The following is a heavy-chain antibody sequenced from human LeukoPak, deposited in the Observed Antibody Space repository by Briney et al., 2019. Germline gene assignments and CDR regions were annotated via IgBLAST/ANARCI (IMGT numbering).Heavy chain of an antibody. J-gene: IGHJ2*01. Sequence: GRSLRLSCAASGFTFSSYGMHWVRQAPGKGLEWVALISYDGSNKYYADSVKGRFIISRDNSKNTLYLQINSLRAEDTAVYYCAKDVAGGITHWYIDLWGRGTLVTVSS. CDR1: GFTFSSYG. CDR2: ISYDGSNK. CDR3: AKDVAGGITHWYIDL. D-gene: IGHD6-13*01. V-gene: IGHV3-30*18.